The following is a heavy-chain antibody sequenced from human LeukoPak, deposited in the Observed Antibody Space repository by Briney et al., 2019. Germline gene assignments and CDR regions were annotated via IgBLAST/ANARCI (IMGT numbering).Heavy chain of an antibody. CDR2: IYHSGST. CDR3: ARSGSYNRAFDI. Sequence: SETLSLTCTVSGYSISSGYYWGWIRQPPGKGLEWIGSIYHSGSTNYNPSLKSRVTISVDKSKNQFSLKLSSVTAADTAVYYCARSGSYNRAFDIWGQGTMVTVSS. CDR1: GYSISSGYY. V-gene: IGHV4-38-2*02. D-gene: IGHD1-26*01. J-gene: IGHJ3*02.